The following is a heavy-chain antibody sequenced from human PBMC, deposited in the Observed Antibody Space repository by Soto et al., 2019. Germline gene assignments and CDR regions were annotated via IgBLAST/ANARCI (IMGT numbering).Heavy chain of an antibody. Sequence: GTLSLTCTVSGGSMSRYYWTWIRQPPGKGLEWIGNIHYTGSTNYNPSLKSRVTILLGTSTSQFSLKVSSVTAADTAVYYCARGLTISSTDGPLDPWGHGTLVTVSS. CDR2: IHYTGST. J-gene: IGHJ5*02. D-gene: IGHD1-1*01. CDR1: GGSMSRYY. CDR3: ARGLTISSTDGPLDP. V-gene: IGHV4-59*01.